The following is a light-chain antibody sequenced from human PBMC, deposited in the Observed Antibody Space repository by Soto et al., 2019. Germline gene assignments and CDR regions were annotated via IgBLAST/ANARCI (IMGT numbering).Light chain of an antibody. CDR3: HQYNNSWT. CDR2: KAS. CDR1: QSISNW. V-gene: IGKV1-5*03. J-gene: IGKJ1*01. Sequence: DIQMTQSPSTLSASVGDRVTLTCRASQSISNWLAWYQQKPGKAPKLLIYKASTKGSGIPARFSGSGSGTEFTITSSSLQYDDFAFYYWHQYNNSWTFGQGTKVEIK.